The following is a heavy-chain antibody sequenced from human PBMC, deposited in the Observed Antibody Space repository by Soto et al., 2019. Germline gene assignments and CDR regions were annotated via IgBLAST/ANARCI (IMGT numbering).Heavy chain of an antibody. Sequence: EVQLLESGGGLVQPGGSLRLSWAASGFTFSSYAMSWVRQAPGKGLDGVSAIRGSGGTTYYADSVKGRFTISRDNSKNTLYLQMNSLRAEDTAVYYCAKDRWFHSWTYGMDVWGQGTTVTVSS. CDR3: AKDRWFHSWTYGMDV. D-gene: IGHD3-10*01. CDR2: IRGSGGTT. V-gene: IGHV3-23*01. J-gene: IGHJ6*02. CDR1: GFTFSSYA.